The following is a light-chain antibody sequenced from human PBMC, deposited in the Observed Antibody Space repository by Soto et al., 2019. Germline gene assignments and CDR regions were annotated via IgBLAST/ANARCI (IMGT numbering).Light chain of an antibody. V-gene: IGLV2-14*01. CDR1: SSDVGTYKY. Sequence: QSALTQPASVSGSPGQSITISCSGTSSDVGTYKYVSWYQQHPGKAPKLMIYEVSYRPSGVSNRFSGSKSGNTASLTISGLQAEDEAAYYCSSYTTTNSLVFGIGTKVTVL. CDR2: EVS. J-gene: IGLJ1*01. CDR3: SSYTTTNSLV.